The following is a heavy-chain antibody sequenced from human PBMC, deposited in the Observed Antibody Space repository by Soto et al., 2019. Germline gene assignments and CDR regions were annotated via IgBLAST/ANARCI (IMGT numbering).Heavy chain of an antibody. D-gene: IGHD1-26*01. V-gene: IGHV4-59*08. J-gene: IGHJ4*02. Sequence: QVQLQESGPGLVKPSETLSLTCTVSGGSISGYYWNWIRQPPGKGLEWIGYIYHSETTNYNPSLKSRVIISVNTSKIQFSLKRGSVTAANSAVYYCARRLTGSCGQIDYWGQGTLITVSS. CDR2: IYHSETT. CDR3: ARRLTGSCGQIDY. CDR1: GGSISGYY.